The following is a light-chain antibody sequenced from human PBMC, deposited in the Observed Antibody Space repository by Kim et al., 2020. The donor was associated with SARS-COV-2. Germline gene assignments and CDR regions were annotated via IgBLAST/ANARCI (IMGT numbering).Light chain of an antibody. Sequence: GKTVTISCTRSSGSMAGTFVQWYQQRPGSAPTNVIYEDIQRPYGVPGRFSGSRDRSCNSASLTMTRMRTVDEATYYCQSYDRTTVIFGGGTQLTVL. CDR1: SGSMAGTF. J-gene: IGLJ2*01. CDR3: QSYDRTTVI. CDR2: EDI. V-gene: IGLV6-57*03.